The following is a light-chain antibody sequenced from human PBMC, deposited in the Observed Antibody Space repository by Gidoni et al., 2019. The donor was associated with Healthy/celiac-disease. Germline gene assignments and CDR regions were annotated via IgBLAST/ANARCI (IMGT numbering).Light chain of an antibody. Sequence: DIQMTQSPSSLSASVVDSATITCRASQTVSNYLNWYQQKPGTAPKLLIYAASSLQSGVPSRFSGSGSGTDFTLTISSLQPEDFATYYCQQSYSTLFTFGPGTKVEIK. J-gene: IGKJ3*01. CDR2: AAS. CDR1: QTVSNY. V-gene: IGKV1-39*01. CDR3: QQSYSTLFT.